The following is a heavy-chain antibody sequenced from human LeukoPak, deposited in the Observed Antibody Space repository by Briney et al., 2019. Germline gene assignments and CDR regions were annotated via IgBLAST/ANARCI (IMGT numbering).Heavy chain of an antibody. V-gene: IGHV3-21*05. CDR1: ASGVAFTSHS. CDR3: AREYNSSATFDY. CDR2: IHSSGDYI. J-gene: IGHJ4*02. D-gene: IGHD1-20*01. Sequence: GGSLRLSCAASASGVAFTSHSMNWVRQAPGKGLEWISYIHSSGDYIFYADSVKGRFTVSRDNARNSLYLQMNSLRAEDTAIYYCAREYNSSATFDYWGQGTLVTVSS.